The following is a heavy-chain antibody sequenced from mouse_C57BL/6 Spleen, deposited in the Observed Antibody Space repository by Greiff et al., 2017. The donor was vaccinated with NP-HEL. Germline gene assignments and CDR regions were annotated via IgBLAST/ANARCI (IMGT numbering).Heavy chain of an antibody. CDR1: GYTFTDYE. Sequence: VKLQESGAELVRPGASVTLSCKASGYTFTDYEMHWVKQTPVHGLEWIGAIDPETGGTAYNQKFKGKAILTADKSSSTAYMELRRLPSEHSAVYYCTRRDYYGSSHWYFDVWGTGTTVTVSS. J-gene: IGHJ1*03. CDR3: TRRDYYGSSHWYFDV. CDR2: IDPETGGT. D-gene: IGHD1-1*01. V-gene: IGHV1-15*01.